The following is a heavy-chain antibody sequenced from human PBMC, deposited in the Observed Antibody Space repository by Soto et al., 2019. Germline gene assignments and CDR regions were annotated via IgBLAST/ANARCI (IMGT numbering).Heavy chain of an antibody. J-gene: IGHJ4*02. D-gene: IGHD3-3*01. CDR2: INPDGGST. V-gene: IGHV1-46*01. CDR1: GYTFTSYY. CDR3: AKAPRGGVIITTYSAHIDY. Sequence: QVQLVQSGAEVKKPGASVMLSCKASGYTFTSYYMRWVRQAPGQGLEWMGIINPDGGSTRYAQKFQGRVTMTRDTSTSTFYMELSSLRSEDTAVYYCAKAPRGGVIITTYSAHIDYWGQGTLVTVSS.